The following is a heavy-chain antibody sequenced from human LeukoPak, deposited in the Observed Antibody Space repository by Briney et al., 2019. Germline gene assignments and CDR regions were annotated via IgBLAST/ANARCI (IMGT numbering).Heavy chain of an antibody. D-gene: IGHD2-8*01. CDR1: GGSISSYY. CDR3: ARGYCTNGVCYTKAHNWFGP. CDR2: IYTSGST. J-gene: IGHJ5*02. Sequence: KTSEILSLTCIVSGGSISSYYWSWIRQPAGKGLEWIGRIYTSGSTNYNPSLKSRVTMSVDTSKNQFSLKLSSVTAADTAVYYCARGYCTNGVCYTKAHNWFGPWGQGTLVTVSS. V-gene: IGHV4-4*07.